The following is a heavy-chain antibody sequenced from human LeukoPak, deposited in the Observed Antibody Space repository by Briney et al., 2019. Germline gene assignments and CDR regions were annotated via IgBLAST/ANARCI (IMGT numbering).Heavy chain of an antibody. CDR2: IYCSGST. CDR3: AREGDHGDYFDY. CDR1: GGSISSYY. J-gene: IGHJ4*02. Sequence: SETLSLTCTVSGGSISSYYWSWIRQPPGKGLKWIGYIYCSGSTNYNPSLKSRVTISVDTSKNQFSLKLSSVTAADTAVYYCAREGDHGDYFDYWGQGTLVTVSS. D-gene: IGHD4-17*01. V-gene: IGHV4-59*01.